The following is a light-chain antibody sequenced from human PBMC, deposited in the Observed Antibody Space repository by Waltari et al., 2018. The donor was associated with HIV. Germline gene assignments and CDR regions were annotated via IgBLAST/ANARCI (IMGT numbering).Light chain of an antibody. CDR1: SSDVGGYNY. CDR2: EVN. J-gene: IGLJ2*01. CDR3: SSYAGSNNRV. Sequence: QSALTQPPSASGSPGQSVPIPCTGPSSDVGGYNYVSWYQQHPGKAPKLMIYEVNKRPSGVPDRFSGSKSGNTASLTVSGLQAEDEADYYCSSYAGSNNRVFGGGTKLTVL. V-gene: IGLV2-8*01.